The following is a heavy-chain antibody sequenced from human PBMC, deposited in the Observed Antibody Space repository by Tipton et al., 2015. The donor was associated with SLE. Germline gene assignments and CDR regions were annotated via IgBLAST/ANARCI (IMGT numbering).Heavy chain of an antibody. CDR2: IYYSGST. CDR1: GGSISSYY. CDR3: ARVGIAAYWEFDY. Sequence: TLSLTCTVSGGSISSYYWSWIRQPPGKGLEWIGYIYYSGSTNYNPSLKSRVTISVDTSKNQFSLKLSSVTAADTAVYYCARVGIAAYWEFDYWGQGTLVTVSS. J-gene: IGHJ4*02. D-gene: IGHD6-13*01. V-gene: IGHV4-59*01.